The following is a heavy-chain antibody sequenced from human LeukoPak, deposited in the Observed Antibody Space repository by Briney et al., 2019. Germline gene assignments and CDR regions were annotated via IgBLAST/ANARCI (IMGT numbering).Heavy chain of an antibody. V-gene: IGHV3-21*01. D-gene: IGHD3-3*01. J-gene: IGHJ4*02. CDR2: ISSSSSYI. CDR3: ARDRGVIFGVVIIGYFDY. CDR1: GFTFSSYS. Sequence: PGGSLRLSCAASGFTFSSYSMNWVRQAPGKGLEWVSSISSSSSYIYYADSVKGRFTISRDNAKNSLYLQMNSLRAEDTAVYYCARDRGVIFGVVIIGYFDYWGQGTLVTVSS.